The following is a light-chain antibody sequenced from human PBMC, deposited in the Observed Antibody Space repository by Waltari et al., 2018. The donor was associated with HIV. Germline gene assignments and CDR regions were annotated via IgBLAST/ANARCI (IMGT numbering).Light chain of an antibody. CDR3: HSYDRGLDVYV. CDR1: SSTIGAGYD. J-gene: IGLJ1*01. CDR2: DNN. V-gene: IGLV1-40*01. Sequence: QSVLTQPPSVSGAPGQRVTISCTGSSSTIGAGYDVHWYQQLPGTAPKLLIYDNNNRPSGVPDRFSGSRSGASASLDITGLQAEDEADYYCHSYDRGLDVYVFGTGTKVTVL.